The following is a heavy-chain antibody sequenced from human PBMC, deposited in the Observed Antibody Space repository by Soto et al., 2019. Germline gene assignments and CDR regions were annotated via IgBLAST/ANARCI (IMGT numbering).Heavy chain of an antibody. J-gene: IGHJ3*02. V-gene: IGHV4-59*01. CDR2: IYYSGST. CDR1: GGSISSYC. Sequence: SETLSLTCTVSGGSISSYCWSWIRQPPGKGLEWIGYIYYSGSTNYNPSLKSRVTISVDTSKNQFSLKLSSVTAADTAVYYCARDFMTDDAFDIWGQGTMVTVSS. D-gene: IGHD2-21*02. CDR3: ARDFMTDDAFDI.